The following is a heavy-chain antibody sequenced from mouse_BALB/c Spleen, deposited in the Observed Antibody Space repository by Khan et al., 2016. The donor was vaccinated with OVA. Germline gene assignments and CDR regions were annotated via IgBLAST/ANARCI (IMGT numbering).Heavy chain of an antibody. CDR3: ARSTYRYAFAY. CDR1: GDSITSGY. J-gene: IGHJ3*01. V-gene: IGHV3-8*02. CDR2: RPYLVYT. D-gene: IGHD2-14*01. Sequence: EVQLQESGPSLVKPSQTLSLTCSVTGDSITSGYWSWIRKFPGNKLEYMGNRPYLVYTSYIPSLKGRLAITRHTSKNQYYLQLNSVTTEDTATSYCARSTYRYAFAYWGQGTLVTVSA.